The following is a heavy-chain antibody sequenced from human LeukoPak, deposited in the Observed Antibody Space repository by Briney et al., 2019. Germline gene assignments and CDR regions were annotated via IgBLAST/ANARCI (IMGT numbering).Heavy chain of an antibody. D-gene: IGHD5-12*01. CDR2: INQGGSVK. V-gene: IGHV3-7*01. CDR3: ARFGYSGWNLEY. Sequence: GGSLRLSCAASGFSFRDFWMTWVRQAPGKGLEWAANINQGGSVKYYVDSVKGRFTISRDDAKSSLYVQMNSLRDEDTAVYYCARFGYSGWNLEYWGQGTLVTVSS. J-gene: IGHJ4*02. CDR1: GFSFRDFW.